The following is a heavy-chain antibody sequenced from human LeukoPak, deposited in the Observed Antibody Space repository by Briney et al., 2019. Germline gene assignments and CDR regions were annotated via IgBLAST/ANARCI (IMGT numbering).Heavy chain of an antibody. V-gene: IGHV3-11*05. CDR3: ARDLIRWELDY. D-gene: IGHD1-26*01. Sequence: GGSLRLSCAASGFTFSDYYMSWIRQAPGKGLEWVSYISSSTSYTSYADSVKGPFTISRDNAKNSLFLQMNSLRAEDTAVYYCARDLIRWELDYWGQGTLVTVSS. J-gene: IGHJ4*02. CDR1: GFTFSDYY. CDR2: ISSSTSYT.